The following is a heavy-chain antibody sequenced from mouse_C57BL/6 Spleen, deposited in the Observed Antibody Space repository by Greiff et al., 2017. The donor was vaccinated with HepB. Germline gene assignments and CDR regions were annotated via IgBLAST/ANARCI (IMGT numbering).Heavy chain of an antibody. D-gene: IGHD2-3*01. J-gene: IGHJ4*01. V-gene: IGHV1-64*01. CDR2: IHPNSGST. CDR3: ARRIYDGYYYAMDY. Sequence: QVQLKQPEAELVKPGASVKLSCKASGYTFTSYWMHWVKQRPGQGLEWIGMIHPNSGSTNYNEKFKSKATLTVDKSSSTAYMQLSSLTSEDSAVYYCARRIYDGYYYAMDYWGQGTSVTVSS. CDR1: GYTFTSYW.